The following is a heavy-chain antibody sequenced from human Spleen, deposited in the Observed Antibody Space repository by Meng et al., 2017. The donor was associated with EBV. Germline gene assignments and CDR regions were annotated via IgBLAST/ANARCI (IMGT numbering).Heavy chain of an antibody. J-gene: IGHJ4*02. CDR1: GYTFTSYA. V-gene: IGHV1-18*01. D-gene: IGHD4-17*01. CDR3: ARLGYGINYLDY. CDR2: ISLYNGNT. Sequence: QVQLVESGVEVKKPGAPVKVSCKASGYTFTSYAFSWVRQAPGQGLEWMGWISLYNGNTNYAQKLQGRVTMTTNTSTSTAYMELRSLTSDDTAVYYCARLGYGINYLDYWGQGTLVTVSS.